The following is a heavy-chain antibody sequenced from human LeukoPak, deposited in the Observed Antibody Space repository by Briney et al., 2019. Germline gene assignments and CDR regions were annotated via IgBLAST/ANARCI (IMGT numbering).Heavy chain of an antibody. CDR1: GFTFSSYS. V-gene: IGHV3-21*01. J-gene: IGHJ4*02. CDR3: ARVKDSSSSSRY. Sequence: GGSLRLSCAASGFTFSSYSMNWVRQAPGKGLEWVSSISSSSSYIYYADSVKGRFTISRDDAKNSLYLQMNSLRAEDTAVYYCARVKDSSSSSRYWGQGTLVTVPS. CDR2: ISSSSSYI. D-gene: IGHD6-6*01.